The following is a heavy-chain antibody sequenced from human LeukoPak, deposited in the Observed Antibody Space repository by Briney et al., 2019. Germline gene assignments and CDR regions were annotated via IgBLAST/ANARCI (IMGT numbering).Heavy chain of an antibody. CDR1: GGSISSGSDY. Sequence: PSETLSLTCTVSGGSISSGSDYWSWIRQPAGKGLEWIGRIYTSGNTNYNPSLKSRVTISVDTSKNQFSLKLSSVTAADTAVYYCARGRPPVLRYFDWLLIFDYWGQGTLVTVSS. CDR2: IYTSGNT. V-gene: IGHV4-61*02. J-gene: IGHJ4*02. CDR3: ARGRPPVLRYFDWLLIFDY. D-gene: IGHD3-9*01.